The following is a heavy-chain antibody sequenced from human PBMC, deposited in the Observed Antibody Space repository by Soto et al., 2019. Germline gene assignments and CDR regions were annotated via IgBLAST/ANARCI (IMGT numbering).Heavy chain of an antibody. Sequence: RASVKVSCKASGFTFTSSAVQWVRQARGQRLEWIGWIVVGSGNTNYAQKFQERVTITRDMSTRTAYMELSSLRSEDTAVYYCAADKAPVRNYYYYGMDVWGQGTTVTVSS. CDR1: GFTFTSSA. V-gene: IGHV1-58*01. J-gene: IGHJ6*02. CDR2: IVVGSGNT. CDR3: AADKAPVRNYYYYGMDV. D-gene: IGHD3-3*01.